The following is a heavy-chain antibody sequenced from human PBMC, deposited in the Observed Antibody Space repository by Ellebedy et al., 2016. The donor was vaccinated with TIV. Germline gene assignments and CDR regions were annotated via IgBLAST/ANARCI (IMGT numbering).Heavy chain of an antibody. V-gene: IGHV4-39*01. CDR2: IYYSGST. CDR1: GGSISSSSYY. J-gene: IGHJ5*02. D-gene: IGHD2-2*01. CDR3: ARPRVVDNWFDP. Sequence: GSLRLXCTVSGGSISSSSYYWGWIRQPPGKGLEWIGSIYYSGSTYYNPSLKSRVTISVDTSKNQFSLKLSSVTAADTAVYYCARPRVVDNWFDPWGQGTLVTVSS.